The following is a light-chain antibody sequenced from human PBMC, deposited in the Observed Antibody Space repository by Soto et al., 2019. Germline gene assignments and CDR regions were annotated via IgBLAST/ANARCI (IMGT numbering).Light chain of an antibody. Sequence: QPVLTQPPSASGTPGQRVTISCSGSSSNIGSNSVNWYQQLPGTAPKLLIYNHNQRPSGVPDRFSGSKSGTSASLAISGLQSEDEADYYCAAWDDSLSGVEFGGGTKLTVL. CDR3: AAWDDSLSGVE. CDR2: NHN. V-gene: IGLV1-44*01. CDR1: SSNIGSNS. J-gene: IGLJ2*01.